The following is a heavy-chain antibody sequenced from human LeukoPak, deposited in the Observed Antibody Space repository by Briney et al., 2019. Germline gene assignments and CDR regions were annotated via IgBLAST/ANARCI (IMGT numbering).Heavy chain of an antibody. V-gene: IGHV4-30-2*01. CDR1: GGSISSGAYY. D-gene: IGHD5-24*01. CDR3: ARRVRDGYPLDAFDI. CDR2: IYHSGNS. J-gene: IGHJ3*02. Sequence: SQTLSLTCTVSGGSISSGAYYWSWIRQPPGKGLEWIGYIYHSGNSYYNPSLKSRVTISLDMSKNQFSLKLSSVTAADTAVYYCARRVRDGYPLDAFDIWGQGTMVTVSS.